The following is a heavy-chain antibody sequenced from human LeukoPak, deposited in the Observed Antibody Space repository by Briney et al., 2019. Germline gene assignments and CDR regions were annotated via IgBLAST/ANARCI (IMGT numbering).Heavy chain of an antibody. V-gene: IGHV4-59*08. J-gene: IGHJ1*01. CDR3: ARHGTAAGPFQL. Sequence: SETLSLTCTVSGGAIDNYCWSWIRQPPGKGLEWIAYVYYSGTINYNPSLESRVTISVDTSKNQFSLRLTSVAAADTAVYYCARHGTAAGPFQLWGQGTLVTVSS. CDR1: GGAIDNYC. CDR2: VYYSGTI. D-gene: IGHD2-21*02.